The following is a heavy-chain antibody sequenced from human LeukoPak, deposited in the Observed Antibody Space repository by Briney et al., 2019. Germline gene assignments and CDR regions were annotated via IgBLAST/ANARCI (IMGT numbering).Heavy chain of an antibody. CDR1: GGSISSSSYY. J-gene: IGHJ4*02. V-gene: IGHV4-39*01. D-gene: IGHD6-19*01. Sequence: PSETLSLTCTVSGGSISSSSYYWGWIRQPPGKGLEWIGSIYYSGSTYYNPSLKSRVTLSVDTSKNQFSLKLSSVTAADTAVYYCARHGGWTVAFFDYWGQGTLVTVSS. CDR3: ARHGGWTVAFFDY. CDR2: IYYSGST.